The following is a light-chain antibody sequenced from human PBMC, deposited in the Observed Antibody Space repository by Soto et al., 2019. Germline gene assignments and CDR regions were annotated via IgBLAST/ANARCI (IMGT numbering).Light chain of an antibody. CDR3: QQYGSSPPIS. CDR2: GAS. J-gene: IGKJ4*01. CDR1: QPINDYY. Sequence: VLTQSPGTLSLSPGERATLSCRPSQPINDYYLAWYQQRPGQAPRLLIYGASRRATGIPDRFSGSGSGPDFTLTISRLEPEDFAVYYCQQYGSSPPISFGGGTKVDIK. V-gene: IGKV3-20*01.